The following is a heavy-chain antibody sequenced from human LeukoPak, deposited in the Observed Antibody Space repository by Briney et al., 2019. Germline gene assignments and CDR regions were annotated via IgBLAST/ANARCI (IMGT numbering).Heavy chain of an antibody. CDR3: ARKHITIFSGGMDV. V-gene: IGHV1-46*01. J-gene: IGHJ6*02. Sequence: ASVKVSCKASGYTFTGYYMHWVRQAPGQGLEWMGIINPGGGSTSYAQKFQGRVTMTRDTSTSTVYMELSSLRSEETAVYYCARKHITIFSGGMDVWGQGTTVTVSS. D-gene: IGHD3-9*01. CDR1: GYTFTGYY. CDR2: INPGGGST.